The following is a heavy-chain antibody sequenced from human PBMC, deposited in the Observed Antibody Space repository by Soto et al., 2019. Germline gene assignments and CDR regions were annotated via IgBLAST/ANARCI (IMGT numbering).Heavy chain of an antibody. CDR1: GFTFSSYA. CDR3: AKDASGSYYNGPPDS. D-gene: IGHD3-10*01. J-gene: IGHJ5*01. V-gene: IGHV3-33*06. Sequence: GGSLRLSCAASGFTFSSYAMHWVRQAPGKGLEWVAVIWYDGDNKYYADSVKGRFTISRDNSQNTLYLQMNSLRAEDTAMYFCAKDASGSYYNGPPDSWGQGTLVTVSS. CDR2: IWYDGDNK.